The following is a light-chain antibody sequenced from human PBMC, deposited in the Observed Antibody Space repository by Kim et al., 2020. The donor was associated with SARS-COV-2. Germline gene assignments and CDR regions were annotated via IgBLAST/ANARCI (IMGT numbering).Light chain of an antibody. J-gene: IGKJ4*01. Sequence: LSPGERATPSCRASQSVSSSSLAWYQQKPGQTPRLLIYGTSSRATGIPDRFSGSGSGTDFTLTISRLEPEDFAMYYCQHYGSSPLTFGGGTKVEI. CDR3: QHYGSSPLT. CDR2: GTS. CDR1: QSVSSSS. V-gene: IGKV3-20*01.